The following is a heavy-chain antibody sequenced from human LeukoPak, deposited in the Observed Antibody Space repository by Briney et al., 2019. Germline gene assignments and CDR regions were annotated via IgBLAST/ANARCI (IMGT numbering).Heavy chain of an antibody. CDR2: IYHSGST. V-gene: IGHV4-39*07. CDR3: ARGVGVTKRTNYFDY. J-gene: IGHJ4*02. CDR1: GGSISSYY. D-gene: IGHD2-21*02. Sequence: SETLSLTCTVSGGSISSYYWGWIRQPPGKGLEWIGSIYHSGSTYYNPSLKSRVTISVDTSKNQFSLKLSSVTAADTAVYYCARGVGVTKRTNYFDYWGQGTLVTVSS.